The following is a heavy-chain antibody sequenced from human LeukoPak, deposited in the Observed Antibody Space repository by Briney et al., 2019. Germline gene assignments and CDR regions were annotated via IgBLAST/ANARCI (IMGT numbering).Heavy chain of an antibody. CDR2: ISSSSSYI. D-gene: IGHD2-8*01. V-gene: IGHV3-21*01. CDR1: GFTFSSYS. Sequence: GVSLRLSCAATGFTFSSYSMNWVRQAPGKGLEWVSSISSSSSYIFYADSVQGRFTISRDNAKNSLFLQMNSLRAEDTAVYYCAGVGGTNFKYYFDYWGQGTLVTVSS. CDR3: AGVGGTNFKYYFDY. J-gene: IGHJ4*02.